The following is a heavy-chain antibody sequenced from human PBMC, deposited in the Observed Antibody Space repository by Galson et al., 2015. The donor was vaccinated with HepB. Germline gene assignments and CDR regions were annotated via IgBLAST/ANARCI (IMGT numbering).Heavy chain of an antibody. CDR3: ARDGDFWSGYYNGNFDY. Sequence: SVKVSCKASGYTFTSYGISWVRQAPGQGLEWMGWISAYNGNTNYAQKLQGRVTMTTDTSTSTAYMEPRSLRSDDTAVYYCARDGDFWSGYYNGNFDYWGQGTLVTVSS. D-gene: IGHD3-3*01. J-gene: IGHJ4*02. V-gene: IGHV1-18*01. CDR2: ISAYNGNT. CDR1: GYTFTSYG.